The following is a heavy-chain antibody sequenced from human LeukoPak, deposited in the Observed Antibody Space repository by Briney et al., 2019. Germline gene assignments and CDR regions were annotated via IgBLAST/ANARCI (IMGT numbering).Heavy chain of an antibody. V-gene: IGHV1-18*01. CDR1: GYMFTTYG. Sequence: SVKVSCKASGYMFTTYGISWVRQAPGQGLEWMGWISTGTGDTNYAQKFQDRVTMTIDTSANTAHMELRSLRSDDTAVYYCARAGAGALLIWFLGDGMDVWGQGTTVTVSS. CDR3: ARAGAGALLIWFLGDGMDV. J-gene: IGHJ6*02. CDR2: ISTGTGDT. D-gene: IGHD1-26*01.